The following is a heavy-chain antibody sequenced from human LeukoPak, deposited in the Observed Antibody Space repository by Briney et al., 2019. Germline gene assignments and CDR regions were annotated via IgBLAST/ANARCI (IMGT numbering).Heavy chain of an antibody. V-gene: IGHV3-30*03. CDR3: ARDSPNEAILWWSIDY. CDR1: GFTFSSYG. Sequence: GGSLRLSCAASGFTFSSYGMHWVRQAPGKGLEWVAVISYDGSNKYYADSVKGRFTISRDNSKNTLYLQMNSLRAEDMAVYYCARDSPNEAILWWSIDYWGQGTLVTVSS. CDR2: ISYDGSNK. D-gene: IGHD2-21*01. J-gene: IGHJ4*02.